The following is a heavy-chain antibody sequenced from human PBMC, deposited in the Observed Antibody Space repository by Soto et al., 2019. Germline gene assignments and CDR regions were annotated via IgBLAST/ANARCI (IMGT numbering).Heavy chain of an antibody. D-gene: IGHD7-27*01. CDR3: ARLYTGTLNWFDP. Sequence: SETLSLTCTVSGSSISSYYWNWIRQPPGKGLEWIGYIHYSGSTNYKPSLKSRVTISVDTSKNQFSLKLTSVTAADTAVYYCARLYTGTLNWFDPWGQGTMVTVYS. CDR1: GSSISSYY. V-gene: IGHV4-59*01. CDR2: IHYSGST. J-gene: IGHJ5*02.